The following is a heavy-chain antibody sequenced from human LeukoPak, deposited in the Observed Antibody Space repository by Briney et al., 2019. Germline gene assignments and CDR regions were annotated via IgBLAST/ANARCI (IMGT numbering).Heavy chain of an antibody. D-gene: IGHD5-18*01. J-gene: IGHJ4*02. CDR2: IYSGGST. Sequence: GGSLGLSCAASGFTVSSNYMSWVRQAPGKGLEWVSVIYSGGSTYYADSVKGRFTLSRDNSKNTLYLQMNSLRAEDTAVYYCARFSGYSYGAFFHYWGKGPLVTVSS. CDR3: ARFSGYSYGAFFHY. V-gene: IGHV3-53*01. CDR1: GFTVSSNY.